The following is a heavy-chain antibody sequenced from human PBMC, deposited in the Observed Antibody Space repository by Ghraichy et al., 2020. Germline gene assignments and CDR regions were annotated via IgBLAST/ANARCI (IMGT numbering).Heavy chain of an antibody. CDR3: ASRGTYSYGFH. CDR2: INHSGRT. D-gene: IGHD5-18*01. CDR1: GGSFSNYY. Sequence: ESLNISCAVYGGSFSNYYWSWIRQPPGKGLEWIGEINHSGRTNYNPSLKSRVTISVDTSKNQFSLNLSSVTAADTAIYYCASRGTYSYGFHWGQGTLVTVSS. J-gene: IGHJ1*01. V-gene: IGHV4-34*01.